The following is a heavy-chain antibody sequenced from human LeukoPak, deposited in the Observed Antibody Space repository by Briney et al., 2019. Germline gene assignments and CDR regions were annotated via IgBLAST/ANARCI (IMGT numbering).Heavy chain of an antibody. CDR1: GFTLSSTY. J-gene: IGHJ6*02. CDR2: IYGGTST. D-gene: IGHD1-14*01. Sequence: PGASLRLSCAGSGFTLSSTYMSWVRQAPGKGLGLGSVIYGGTSTYYADSVKGRFTISRDDSRNTLYLQMSSLRAEDTAVYYCASRYEGASYYYYGMDVWGQGTTVTVSS. CDR3: ASRYEGASYYYYGMDV. V-gene: IGHV3-66*01.